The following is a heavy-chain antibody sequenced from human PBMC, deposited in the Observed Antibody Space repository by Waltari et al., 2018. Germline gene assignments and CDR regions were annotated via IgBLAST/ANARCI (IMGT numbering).Heavy chain of an antibody. CDR2: IIPILGIA. CDR3: ATVSGSSWYVIPKDY. Sequence: QVQLVQSGAEVKKPGSSVKVSCKASGGTFSSYTISWVRQAPGQGLEWMGRIIPILGIANYAQKFQGRVTITADTSTDTAYMELSSLRSEDTAVYYCATVSGSSWYVIPKDYWGQGTLVTVSS. D-gene: IGHD6-13*01. V-gene: IGHV1-69*02. J-gene: IGHJ4*02. CDR1: GGTFSSYT.